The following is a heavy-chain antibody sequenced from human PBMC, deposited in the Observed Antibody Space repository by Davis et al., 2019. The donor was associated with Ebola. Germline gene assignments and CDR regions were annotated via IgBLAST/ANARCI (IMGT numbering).Heavy chain of an antibody. CDR1: GFGFSSHS. J-gene: IGHJ4*02. CDR3: AIDGAGPEYYFDY. D-gene: IGHD2/OR15-2a*01. CDR2: ISSDAVNE. Sequence: GESLKISCAASGFGFSSHSMHWVRQAPGKGLEWVAVISSDAVNEYYADSVKGRFTISRDNSRRTLHLEMRRLREEDTALYYCAIDGAGPEYYFDYWGQGTLVTVSS. V-gene: IGHV3-30-3*01.